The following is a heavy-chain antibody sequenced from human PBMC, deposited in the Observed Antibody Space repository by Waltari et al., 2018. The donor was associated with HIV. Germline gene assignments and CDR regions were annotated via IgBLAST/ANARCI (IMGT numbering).Heavy chain of an antibody. Sequence: QVQLVQSGAEVKKPGASVKVSCKASGYTFTSYAMHWVRQAPGQRLEWMGWINAGNGNTKYSQKFQGRVTITRDTSASTAYMELSSLRSEDTAVYYCARDAPNVPDSSGYVLWGQGTLVTVSS. CDR2: INAGNGNT. D-gene: IGHD3-22*01. V-gene: IGHV1-3*01. CDR3: ARDAPNVPDSSGYVL. CDR1: GYTFTSYA. J-gene: IGHJ4*02.